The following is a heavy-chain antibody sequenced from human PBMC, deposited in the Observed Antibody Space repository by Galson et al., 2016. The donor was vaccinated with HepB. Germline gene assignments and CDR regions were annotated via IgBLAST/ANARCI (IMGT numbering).Heavy chain of an antibody. D-gene: IGHD1-14*01. CDR2: ISVFNGDT. V-gene: IGHV1-18*01. Sequence: SVKVSCKGSGYVFSNFGITWVRQAPGQRLEWMGMISVFNGDTNYAQKFQGRVSMTTDSSANTAYMDLGSLRSDDTAVYYCARASPGNLRASDVWGQGTLVSVSS. CDR3: ARASPGNLRASDV. CDR1: GYVFSNFG. J-gene: IGHJ3*01.